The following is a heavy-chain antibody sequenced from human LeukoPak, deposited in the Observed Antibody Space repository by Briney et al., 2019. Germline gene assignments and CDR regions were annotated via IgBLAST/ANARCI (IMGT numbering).Heavy chain of an antibody. CDR1: GFTFSTYG. D-gene: IGHD5-12*01. V-gene: IGHV3-30*02. J-gene: IGHJ5*02. CDR3: ARDYSGWSLDP. Sequence: GGSLRLSCAASGFTFSTYGMHWVRQAPGKGLEWVAFIRYDGSIKYYADSVKGRFTISRDNSKNTLYLQMNSLRAEDTAVYYCARDYSGWSLDPWGQGTLVTVSS. CDR2: IRYDGSIK.